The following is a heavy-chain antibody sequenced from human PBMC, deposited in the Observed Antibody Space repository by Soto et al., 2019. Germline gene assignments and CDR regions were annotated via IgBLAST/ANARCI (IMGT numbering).Heavy chain of an antibody. Sequence: QVLLQESGPGLVKPSETLSLTCTVSGGSISGHYCSWIRQPPGKGLEWVGYISYTGSTNYNPSLKSRATISADTSKYLCSLRLSSVTAADTAIYYCARDPDWKNKYYMDVWGKGTTVTVSS. CDR3: ARDPDWKNKYYMDV. CDR2: ISYTGST. V-gene: IGHV4-59*11. D-gene: IGHD1-1*01. J-gene: IGHJ6*03. CDR1: GGSISGHY.